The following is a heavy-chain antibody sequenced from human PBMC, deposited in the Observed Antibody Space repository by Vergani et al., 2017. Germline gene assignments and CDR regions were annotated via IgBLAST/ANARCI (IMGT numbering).Heavy chain of an antibody. CDR1: GGSISSGSYY. D-gene: IGHD3-22*01. J-gene: IGHJ4*02. V-gene: IGHV4-61*02. CDR2: IYTSGRT. Sequence: QVQLQESGPGLVKPSQTLSLTCTVSGGSISSGSYYWSWIRQPAGKGLEWIGRIYTSGRTNYNPSLKSRATISVDTSKNQFSLKLSSVTAADTAVYYCAREPRGVDSSGYYSDYWGQGTLVTVSS. CDR3: AREPRGVDSSGYYSDY.